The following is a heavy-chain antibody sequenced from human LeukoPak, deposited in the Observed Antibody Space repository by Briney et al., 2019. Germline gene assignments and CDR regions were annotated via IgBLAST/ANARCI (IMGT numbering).Heavy chain of an antibody. D-gene: IGHD2-21*02. V-gene: IGHV1-69*01. Sequence: GSSVKVSCKASGGTFSSYAISWVRQAPGQGLEWMGGIIPIFGTANYAQKFQGRVTITADESAGTAYMELSSLRSEDTAVYYRARGAQIVVVTARLDYWGQGTLVTVSS. CDR3: ARGAQIVVVTARLDY. CDR2: IIPIFGTA. J-gene: IGHJ4*02. CDR1: GGTFSSYA.